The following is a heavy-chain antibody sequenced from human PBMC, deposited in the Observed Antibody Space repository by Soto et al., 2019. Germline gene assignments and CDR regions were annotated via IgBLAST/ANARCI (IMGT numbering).Heavy chain of an antibody. J-gene: IGHJ3*02. D-gene: IGHD3-9*01. CDR3: AKALTYYDILTGYHDAFDI. CDR2: IYPGDSDT. CDR1: GYSFTSYW. V-gene: IGHV5-51*01. Sequence: GESLKISCKGSGYSFTSYWIGWVRQMPGKGLEWMGIIYPGDSDTRYSPSFQGQVTISADKSISTAYLQWSSLKASDTAMYYCAKALTYYDILTGYHDAFDIWGQGTMVTVS.